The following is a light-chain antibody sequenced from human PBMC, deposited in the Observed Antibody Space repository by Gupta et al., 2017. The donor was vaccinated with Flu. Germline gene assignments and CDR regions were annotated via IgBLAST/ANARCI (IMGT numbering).Light chain of an antibody. CDR2: AAS. CDR1: KVLSSW. CDR3: QQANWVPPT. Sequence: PSSVSASVEDRVPISCRASKVLSSWVAWYQKPPGTATKLLSYAASTLQRGVPSWFSGRASGKVSTLSISRLQHEYFATYYCQQANWVPPTFGQGTKVQIK. J-gene: IGKJ1*01. V-gene: IGKV1-12*01.